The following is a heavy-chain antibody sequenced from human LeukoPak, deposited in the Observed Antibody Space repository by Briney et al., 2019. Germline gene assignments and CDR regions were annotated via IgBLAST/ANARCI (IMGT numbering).Heavy chain of an antibody. D-gene: IGHD1-26*01. V-gene: IGHV3-49*04. CDR2: IRSKAYGGTT. J-gene: IGHJ4*02. CDR1: GFTFGDYA. CDR3: TREWELLSWIDY. Sequence: PGRSLRLSCTASGFTFGDYAMSWVRQAPGKGLEWVGFIRSKAYGGTTKYAASVKGRFTISRDDSKSIAYLQMNSLKTEDTAVYYCTREWELLSWIDYWGQGTLVTVSS.